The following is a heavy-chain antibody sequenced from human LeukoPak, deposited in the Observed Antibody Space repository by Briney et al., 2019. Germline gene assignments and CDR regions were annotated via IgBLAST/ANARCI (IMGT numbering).Heavy chain of an antibody. CDR1: GYIFSDYY. J-gene: IGHJ6*02. CDR2: INPKSGAA. D-gene: IGHD6-19*01. Sequence: ASVKVSCKASGYIFSDYYMHWVRQAPGQGLEWLGWINPKSGAADYAQQFRGRVTMTRDTSINTDYMEMKRVTSDDTAVYYCARGQYSSGPSNYYYGMDVWGQGTTVTVSS. V-gene: IGHV1-2*02. CDR3: ARGQYSSGPSNYYYGMDV.